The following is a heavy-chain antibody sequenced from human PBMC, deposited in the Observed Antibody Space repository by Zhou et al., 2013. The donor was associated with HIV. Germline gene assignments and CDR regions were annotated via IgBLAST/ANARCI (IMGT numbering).Heavy chain of an antibody. CDR1: GSTLIELS. Sequence: QVQLVQSGAEVKKPGASVKVSCKVSGSTLIELSIHWVRQAPGKGLEWVGWKSSFRGYTNYAQRFQGRVTVTTDTSTGTAYMELRNLRSDDTAVYYCARALSTRWNAGGYYYMDVWGRGTTVTVSS. V-gene: IGHV1-18*01. D-gene: IGHD1-1*01. CDR2: KSSFRGYT. CDR3: ARALSTRWNAGGYYYMDV. J-gene: IGHJ6*03.